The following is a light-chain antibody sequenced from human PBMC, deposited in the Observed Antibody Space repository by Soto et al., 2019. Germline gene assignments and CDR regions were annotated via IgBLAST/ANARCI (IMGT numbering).Light chain of an antibody. Sequence: NELSQAPSSLSASVGDRVTITCRASQGISNYLVWYQQKPGKAPKLLIYAASTLQSGVPSRLSGSGSGTDFTLPISSLEPEDFATYSSQQLRTFAGGTKVDIK. CDR1: QGISNY. V-gene: IGKV1-9*01. J-gene: IGKJ4*01. CDR2: AAS. CDR3: QQLRT.